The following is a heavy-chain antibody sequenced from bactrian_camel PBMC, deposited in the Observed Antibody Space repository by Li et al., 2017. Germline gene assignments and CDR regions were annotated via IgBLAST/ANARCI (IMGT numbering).Heavy chain of an antibody. CDR2: IDSDGNT. D-gene: IGHD6*01. CDR3: ATRDTWSLNY. J-gene: IGHJ4*01. Sequence: HVQLVESGGDSVQAGGSLRLSCVASSSTYSGYCQAWFRQAPGKEREGVAVIDSDGNTNYADSVKGRFTISRDKAKNTLYLQMNSLRSEDTALYYCATRDTWSLNYWGQGTQVTVS. CDR1: SSTYSGYC. V-gene: IGHV3S1*01.